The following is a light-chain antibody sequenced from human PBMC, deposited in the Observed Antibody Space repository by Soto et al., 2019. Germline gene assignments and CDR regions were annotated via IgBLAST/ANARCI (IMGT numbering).Light chain of an antibody. CDR3: QQFHTWPVT. Sequence: EIVMTQSPATLSLSPGDRVTFSCRASWGIGANLAWYRHKPGQAHRLLVSYASAGDSGVPGMFRGGGSGTDYTLTIDSVQAEDFAVYYCQQFHTWPVTFGGGTKVEI. V-gene: IGKV3-15*01. J-gene: IGKJ4*01. CDR1: WGIGAN. CDR2: YAS.